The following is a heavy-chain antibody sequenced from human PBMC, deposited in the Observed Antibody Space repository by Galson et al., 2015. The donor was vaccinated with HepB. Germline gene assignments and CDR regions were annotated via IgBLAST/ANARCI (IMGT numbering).Heavy chain of an antibody. D-gene: IGHD4-23*01. CDR3: ARDDYGGDMDY. J-gene: IGHJ4*02. V-gene: IGHV1-3*01. Sequence: SVKVSCKASGYTFTSYAMHWVRQAPGQRLEWMGWIHAGRGDTKYSQNFQGRFTIARDTSASTVYMELSSLRSEDTAVYYCARDDYGGDMDYWGQGTLVTVSS. CDR1: GYTFTSYA. CDR2: IHAGRGDT.